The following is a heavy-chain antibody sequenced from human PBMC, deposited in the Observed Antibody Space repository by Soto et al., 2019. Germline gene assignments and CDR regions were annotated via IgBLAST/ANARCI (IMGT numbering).Heavy chain of an antibody. CDR2: ISGSGRST. V-gene: IGHV3-23*01. D-gene: IGHD3-3*01. CDR3: AKTPYEFWSGVRFDA. J-gene: IGHJ1*01. CDR1: GFTLSNA. Sequence: PGGSLRLSCVASGFTLSNAMSWVLQAPGKGLEWVAAISGSGRSTYYAHSVKGRFTISRDDSKNTLYLQMNSLGAEDTAVYYCAKTPYEFWSGVRFDAWGQGTQVTVSS.